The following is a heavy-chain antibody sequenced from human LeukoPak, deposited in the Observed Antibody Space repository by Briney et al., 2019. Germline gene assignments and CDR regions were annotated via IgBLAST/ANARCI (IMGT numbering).Heavy chain of an antibody. Sequence: SETLSLTCTVSGGSIGSYYWSWIRQPSGEGLEWIGYVSYNGNTEYNSSLKSRVTMSIDMSKKQFSLRLSSVTAADSAVYYCARAPYDTSGYLSRWGQGTLVTVSS. D-gene: IGHD3-22*01. CDR2: VSYNGNT. V-gene: IGHV4-59*01. J-gene: IGHJ4*02. CDR1: GGSIGSYY. CDR3: ARAPYDTSGYLSR.